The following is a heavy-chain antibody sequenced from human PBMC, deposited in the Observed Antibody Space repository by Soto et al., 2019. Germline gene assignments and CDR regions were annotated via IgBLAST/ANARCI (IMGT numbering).Heavy chain of an antibody. CDR2: ISYDGSNK. J-gene: IGHJ4*02. D-gene: IGHD2-2*01. Sequence: GGSLRLSCAASGFTFSSYAMHWVHQAPGKGLEWVAVISYDGSNKYYADSVKGRFTISRDNSKNTLYLQMNSLRAEDTAVYYCARDGDIVVVPAAIPYYFDYWGQGTLVTVSS. CDR1: GFTFSSYA. V-gene: IGHV3-30-3*01. CDR3: ARDGDIVVVPAAIPYYFDY.